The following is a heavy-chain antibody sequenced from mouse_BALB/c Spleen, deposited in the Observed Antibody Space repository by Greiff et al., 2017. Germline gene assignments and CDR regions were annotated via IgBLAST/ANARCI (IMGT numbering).Heavy chain of an antibody. CDR3: AREEFITTAYAMDY. CDR1: GYTFTSYY. J-gene: IGHJ4*01. V-gene: IGHV1S56*01. Sequence: QVQLKQSGPELVKPGASVRISCKASGYTFTSYYIHWVKQRPGQGLEWIGWIYPGNVNTKYNEKFKGKATLTADKSSSTAYMQLSSLTSEDSAVYFCAREEFITTAYAMDYWGQGTSVTVSS. CDR2: IYPGNVNT. D-gene: IGHD1-2*01.